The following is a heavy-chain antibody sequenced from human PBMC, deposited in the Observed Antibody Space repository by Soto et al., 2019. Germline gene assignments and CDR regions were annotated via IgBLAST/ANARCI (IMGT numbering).Heavy chain of an antibody. J-gene: IGHJ6*03. CDR3: VGVPAANYYSYFMDF. V-gene: IGHV4-34*01. CDR2: INHSGST. Sequence: SETLSLTCAVSGGSFSNYYWSWIRQPPGEGLEWIGEINHSGSTNHNPSLKSRVTISVDTSKNQFSLRLSSVTAADTAVYYCVGVPAANYYSYFMDFWDKGTKVTVSS. D-gene: IGHD2-2*01. CDR1: GGSFSNYY.